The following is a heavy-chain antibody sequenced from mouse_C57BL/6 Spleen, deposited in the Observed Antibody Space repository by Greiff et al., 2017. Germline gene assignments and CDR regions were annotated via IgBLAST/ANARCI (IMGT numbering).Heavy chain of an antibody. CDR1: GYTFTSYW. D-gene: IGHD1-2*01. CDR2: IDPNSGGT. V-gene: IGHV1-72*01. CDR3: ARATTAPYYYAMDY. Sequence: VQLQQPGAELVKPGASVKLSCKASGYTFTSYWMHWVKQRPGRGLEWIGRIDPNSGGTKYNEKFKSKATLTVDKPSSTAYMQLSSLTSEDAAVYYCARATTAPYYYAMDYWGQGTSVTVSS. J-gene: IGHJ4*01.